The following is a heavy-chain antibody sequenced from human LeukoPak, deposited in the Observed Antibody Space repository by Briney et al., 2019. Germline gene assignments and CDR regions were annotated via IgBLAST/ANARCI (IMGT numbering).Heavy chain of an antibody. CDR3: GKTIAVADTTDF. V-gene: IGHV3-23*01. CDR1: GFTFSSYA. Sequence: PGGSLRLSCAASGFTFSSYAMSWVRQAPGKGLEWVSAISGSGGSTYYADSVKGRFTISRDNSKNTLYLQMNSLRAEDTAMYYCGKTIAVADTTDFWGQGTLVTVSS. J-gene: IGHJ4*02. D-gene: IGHD6-19*01. CDR2: ISGSGGST.